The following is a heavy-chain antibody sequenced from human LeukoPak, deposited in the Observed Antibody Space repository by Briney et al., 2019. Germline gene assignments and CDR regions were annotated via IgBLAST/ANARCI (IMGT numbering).Heavy chain of an antibody. CDR2: IYTSGST. J-gene: IGHJ6*03. Sequence: SQTLSLTCTVSGGSISSGGYYWSWIRQPAGKGLEWIGRIYTSGSTNYNPSLKSRVTISVDTSKNQFSLKLSSVTAADTAVYYCARVYYYDSSGYRVYYYMDVWGKGTTVTVSS. V-gene: IGHV4-61*02. D-gene: IGHD3-22*01. CDR3: ARVYYYDSSGYRVYYYMDV. CDR1: GGSISSGGYY.